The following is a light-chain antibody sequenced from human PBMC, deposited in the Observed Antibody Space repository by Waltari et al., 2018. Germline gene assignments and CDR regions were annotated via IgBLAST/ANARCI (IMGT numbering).Light chain of an antibody. V-gene: IGLV2-8*01. CDR2: DVN. J-gene: IGLJ3*02. CDR1: NRDVGGYDY. CDR3: SSYAGSKNLV. Sequence: QSALTQPPSASGSPGQSVTISCPGTNRDVGGYDYVPWYQQHPGKTPKLMIYDVNKRPSGVPDRFSGSKSGNTASLTVSWLQADDEADYYCSSYAGSKNLVFGGGTKLTVL.